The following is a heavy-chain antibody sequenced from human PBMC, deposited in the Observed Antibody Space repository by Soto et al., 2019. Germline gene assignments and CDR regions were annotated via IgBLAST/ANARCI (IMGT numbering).Heavy chain of an antibody. CDR3: ARVVMTTVTTRYFDL. D-gene: IGHD4-17*01. J-gene: IGHJ2*01. Sequence: QLQLQESGSGLVKPSQTLSLTCAVSGGSISSGGYSWSWIRQPPGKGLEWIGYSYHSGSTYYNPSLKSRVTISVDRSKNQFSLKLSSGTAADTAVYYCARVVMTTVTTRYFDLWGRGTLVTVSS. CDR2: SYHSGST. V-gene: IGHV4-30-2*01. CDR1: GGSISSGGYS.